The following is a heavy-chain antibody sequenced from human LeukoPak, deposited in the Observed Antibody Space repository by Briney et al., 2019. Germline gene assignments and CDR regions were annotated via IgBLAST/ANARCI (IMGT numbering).Heavy chain of an antibody. V-gene: IGHV3-23*01. CDR3: ARAVGRYSSGWYGDYYYYYGMDV. CDR2: ISGSGDST. CDR1: GFTFNSYA. J-gene: IGHJ6*02. D-gene: IGHD6-19*01. Sequence: GGSLRLSCAASGFTFNSYAMSWVRQAPGKGLEWVSAISGSGDSTYYADSVKGRFTISRDNSKNTLYLQMNSLRSEDTAVYYCARAVGRYSSGWYGDYYYYYGMDVWGQGTTVTVSS.